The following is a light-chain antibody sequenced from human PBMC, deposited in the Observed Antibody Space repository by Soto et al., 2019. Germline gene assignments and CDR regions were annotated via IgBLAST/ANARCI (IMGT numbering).Light chain of an antibody. CDR1: QSVCSNY. CDR2: GAS. CDR3: QQYGSLSWT. Sequence: EIVLTQSPGTLSLSPGERATLSCRASQSVCSNYLAWYQQKPGPAPRILLFGASGRATGIPDRFSGSRSGTDFTLTISRLEPEDFAVYYCQQYGSLSWTFGKGTKV. V-gene: IGKV3-20*01. J-gene: IGKJ1*01.